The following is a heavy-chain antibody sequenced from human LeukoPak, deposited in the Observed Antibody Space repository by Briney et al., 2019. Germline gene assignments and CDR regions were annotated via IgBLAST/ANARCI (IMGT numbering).Heavy chain of an antibody. CDR2: INHSGST. V-gene: IGHV4-34*01. CDR3: ARAPIVVVPAAGTGWFDP. J-gene: IGHJ5*02. D-gene: IGHD2-2*01. Sequence: SETLSLTCAVYGGSFSGYYWSWIRQPPGKGLEWIGGINHSGSTNYNPSLKSHVPISIATSKNQFSLKLSSVTAADTAVYYCARAPIVVVPAAGTGWFDPWGQGTLVTVSS. CDR1: GGSFSGYY.